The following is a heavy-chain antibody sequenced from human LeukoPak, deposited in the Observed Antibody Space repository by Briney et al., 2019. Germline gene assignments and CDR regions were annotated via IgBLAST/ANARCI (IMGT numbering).Heavy chain of an antibody. Sequence: ASVKVSCKGSGYSFSNHGITWVRQAPGQGLEWIGWISPHKGNTNHQQRLQGRLIMTTDASTSTAYMELRDLRSDDTAIYYCARDPQQGDHYSFYYMDFWGEGTTVIVSS. J-gene: IGHJ6*03. D-gene: IGHD2-21*01. CDR1: GYSFSNHG. V-gene: IGHV1-18*01. CDR3: ARDPQQGDHYSFYYMDF. CDR2: ISPHKGNT.